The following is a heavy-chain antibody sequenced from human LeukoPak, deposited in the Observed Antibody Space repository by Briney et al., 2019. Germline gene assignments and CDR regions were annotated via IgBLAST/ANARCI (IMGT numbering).Heavy chain of an antibody. V-gene: IGHV3-33*08. CDR1: GFTFNNYA. CDR2: MWYDGSNK. J-gene: IGHJ4*02. Sequence: GGSLRLSCAASGFTFNNYAMSWVRQAPGKGLEWVALMWYDGSNKYYADSVKGRFTISRDNSKNTLYLQMNGLRAEDTAVYYCARDVRDTGDYYFDYWGQGTLVTVSS. D-gene: IGHD2-21*02. CDR3: ARDVRDTGDYYFDY.